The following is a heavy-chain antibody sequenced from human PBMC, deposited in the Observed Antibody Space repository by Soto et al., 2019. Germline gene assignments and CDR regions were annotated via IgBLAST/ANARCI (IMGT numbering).Heavy chain of an antibody. J-gene: IGHJ6*02. CDR2: ISSTSSYM. D-gene: IGHD6-13*01. CDR1: GFPFISYS. CDR3: ARGVAAAYYYYALDV. V-gene: IGHV3-21*01. Sequence: QVVESGGGLVKPGGSLRLSCSASGFPFISYSMSWVRQAPGRGLQWVSSISSTSSYMSYADSVSGRFTISRDNGKNSLFLQMNSLRAEDTAIYYCARGVAAAYYYYALDVWGQGTTVTVSS.